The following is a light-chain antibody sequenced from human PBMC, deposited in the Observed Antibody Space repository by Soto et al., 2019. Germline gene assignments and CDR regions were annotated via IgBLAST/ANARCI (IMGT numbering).Light chain of an antibody. Sequence: QSVLTQPRSVSGSPGQSATISCTGSTSDVGAYNYVSWYQQHPGKAPKLIIYDVSERPSGVPDRFSGSKSGNTASLTISGLQTEDEADYYCCSHAGSYTFSFGGGTKLTV. V-gene: IGLV2-11*01. CDR2: DVS. CDR1: TSDVGAYNY. J-gene: IGLJ2*01. CDR3: CSHAGSYTFS.